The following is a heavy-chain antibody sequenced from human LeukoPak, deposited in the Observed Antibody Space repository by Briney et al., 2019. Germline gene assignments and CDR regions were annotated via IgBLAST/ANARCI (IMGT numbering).Heavy chain of an antibody. J-gene: IGHJ5*02. CDR1: GYTFTGYY. Sequence: ASVKVSCKASGYTFTGYYMHWVRQAPGQGLEWMGWIKPNSGNTGYAQKFQGRVTMTRNTSISTAYMELSSLRSEDTAVYYCARSYGSGGNWFDPWGQGTLVTVSS. D-gene: IGHD3-10*01. CDR2: IKPNSGNT. CDR3: ARSYGSGGNWFDP. V-gene: IGHV1-8*02.